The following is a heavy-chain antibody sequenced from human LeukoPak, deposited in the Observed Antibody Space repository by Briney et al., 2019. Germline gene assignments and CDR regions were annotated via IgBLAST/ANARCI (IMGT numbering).Heavy chain of an antibody. CDR3: ARATRYSYPRVDY. CDR2: INSDGSST. V-gene: IGHV3-74*01. CDR1: GFTFSSYW. J-gene: IGHJ4*02. D-gene: IGHD5-18*01. Sequence: PGGSLRLSCAASGFTFSSYWMHWARQAPGKGLVWVSRINSDGSSTSYADSVKGRFTISRDNAKNTLYLQMNSLRAEDTAAYYCARATRYSYPRVDYWGQGTLVTVSS.